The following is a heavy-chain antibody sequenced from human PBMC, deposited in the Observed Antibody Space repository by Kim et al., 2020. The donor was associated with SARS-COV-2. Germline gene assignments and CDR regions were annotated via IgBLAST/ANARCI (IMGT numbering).Heavy chain of an antibody. CDR3: ATVTWELLDNWFDP. J-gene: IGHJ5*02. CDR1: GYTLTELS. V-gene: IGHV1-24*01. CDR2: FDPEDGET. D-gene: IGHD1-26*01. Sequence: KVSCKVSGYTLTELSMHWVRQAPGKGLEWMGGFDPEDGETIYAQKFQGRVTMTADTSTDTAYMELSSLRSEDTAVYYCATVTWELLDNWFDPWGQGTLVTVSS.